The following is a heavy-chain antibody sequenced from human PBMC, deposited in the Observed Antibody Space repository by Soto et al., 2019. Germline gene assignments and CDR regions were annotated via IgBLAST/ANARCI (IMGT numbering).Heavy chain of an antibody. J-gene: IGHJ6*03. CDR3: ARDADNWNYVRAFRYYYMDG. Sequence: HPGGSLRLSCAASGFTFSSYDMHWVRQATGKGLEWVSAIGTAGDTYYPGSVKGRFTISRENAKNTLSVQMNSLRAEDTAVYYCARDADNWNYVRAFRYYYMDGWGKGTMVTVSS. D-gene: IGHD1-7*01. V-gene: IGHV3-13*01. CDR1: GFTFSSYD. CDR2: IGTAGDT.